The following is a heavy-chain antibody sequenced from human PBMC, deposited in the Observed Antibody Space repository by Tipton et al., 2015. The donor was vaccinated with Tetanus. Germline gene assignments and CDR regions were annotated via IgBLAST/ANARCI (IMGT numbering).Heavy chain of an antibody. CDR2: MWNDGSYT. CDR1: GFSFSSYG. Sequence: SLRLSCTAYGFSFSSYGMHWVRQAPGKGLEWLAVMWNDGSYTYHADSVKGRFTISRDNSNNTVYLRMNSLKDGDTGVYYCARAPCCGCYLPKRYYSYGMDVWGQGTTVTVS. CDR3: ARAPCCGCYLPKRYYSYGMDV. V-gene: IGHV3-33*01. J-gene: IGHJ6*02. D-gene: IGHD2-21*02.